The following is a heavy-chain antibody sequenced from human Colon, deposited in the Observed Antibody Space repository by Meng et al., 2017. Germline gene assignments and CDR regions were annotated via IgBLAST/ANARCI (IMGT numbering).Heavy chain of an antibody. Sequence: QVELQGPGPGLVKPSETLSLACSVSGASVSVNSYWSWVRQPPGRGLEWIGQIDHRGSAYYRPSLNSRVTMSLDKSRNQFSLRLTSVTAADTAVYYCARHGGYYQDFWGQGTLVTVSS. J-gene: IGHJ4*02. V-gene: IGHV4-4*02. CDR3: ARHGGYYQDF. CDR2: IDHRGSA. CDR1: GASVSVNSY. D-gene: IGHD4-23*01.